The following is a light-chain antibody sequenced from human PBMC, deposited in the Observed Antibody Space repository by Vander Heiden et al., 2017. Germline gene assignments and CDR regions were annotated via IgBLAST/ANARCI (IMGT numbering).Light chain of an antibody. CDR3: CSYAGSSTLV. J-gene: IGLJ2*01. CDR1: SSDVGSYNL. CDR2: EVS. Sequence: QSALTQPASVSGSPGQSITISCTVTSSDVGSYNLVSWYQQHPGKAPKLMIYEVSKRPSGVSNRFSGSKSGNTASLTISGLQAEDEADYYCCSYAGSSTLVFGGGTKLTAL. V-gene: IGLV2-23*02.